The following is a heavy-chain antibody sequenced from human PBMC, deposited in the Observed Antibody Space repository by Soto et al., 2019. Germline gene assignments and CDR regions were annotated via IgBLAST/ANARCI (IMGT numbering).Heavy chain of an antibody. Sequence: GSSVKVSCKASGYTFTSYGISWLRQAPGQGLEWMGWISAYNGNTNYAQKLQGRVTMTTDTSTSTAYMELRSLRSDDTAVYYCARVGAYYDILTGFPYDAFDIWGQGTMVTVSS. V-gene: IGHV1-18*01. D-gene: IGHD3-9*01. CDR1: GYTFTSYG. CDR2: ISAYNGNT. CDR3: ARVGAYYDILTGFPYDAFDI. J-gene: IGHJ3*02.